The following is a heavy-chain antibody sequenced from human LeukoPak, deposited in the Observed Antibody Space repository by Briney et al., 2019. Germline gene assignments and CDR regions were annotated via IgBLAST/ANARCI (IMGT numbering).Heavy chain of an antibody. J-gene: IGHJ6*02. V-gene: IGHV4-30-4*01. D-gene: IGHD3-22*01. CDR1: GGSISCGDYY. CDR3: AGTCYYDSSGYYSPYYYGMDV. Sequence: SETLSLTCAVSGGSISCGDYYWSWIRQPPGKGLKWIGYIYYSGSTYYNPSLKSRVTISVDTSKNQFSLKLSSVTAADTAVYYCAGTCYYDSSGYYSPYYYGMDVWGQGTTVTVSS. CDR2: IYYSGST.